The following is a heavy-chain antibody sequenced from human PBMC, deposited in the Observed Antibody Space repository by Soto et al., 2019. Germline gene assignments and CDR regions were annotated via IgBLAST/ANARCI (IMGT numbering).Heavy chain of an antibody. CDR1: GFTFSSHV. J-gene: IGHJ4*02. CDR3: AKDRSGWYYFDY. V-gene: IGHV3-23*01. Sequence: EVQLLDSGGGLVQPGGSLRLSCAASGFTFSSHVMSWVRQAPGKGLEWVSGISVSGDSTYFADSVKGRFTISRDNSKNTLYLQMNSLRAEDTAIYHCAKDRSGWYYFDYWGQGTLVTVTS. D-gene: IGHD6-19*01. CDR2: ISVSGDST.